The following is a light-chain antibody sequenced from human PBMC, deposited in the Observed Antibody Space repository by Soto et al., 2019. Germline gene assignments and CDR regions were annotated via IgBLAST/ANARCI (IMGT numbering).Light chain of an antibody. Sequence: EIVLTQSPATLSLSPGERATLSCRASQSIRNYLAWYQQKPGQSPRRLIYDASNRATDVPARFSGSGSGPDFSLSISSLEPEDVAVYFCQQRSNWPLTFGPGTKVDIK. J-gene: IGKJ3*01. CDR2: DAS. V-gene: IGKV3-11*01. CDR3: QQRSNWPLT. CDR1: QSIRNY.